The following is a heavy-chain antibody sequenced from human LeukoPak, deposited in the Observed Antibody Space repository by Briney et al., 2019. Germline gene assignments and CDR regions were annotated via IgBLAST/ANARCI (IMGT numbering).Heavy chain of an antibody. CDR1: GGSFSGYY. V-gene: IGHV4-34*01. D-gene: IGHD6-6*01. CDR3: ARGRGSRYYYYMDV. J-gene: IGHJ6*03. CDR2: INHSGST. Sequence: PSETLSLTCAVYGGSFSGYYWSWIRQPPGKGLEWIGEINHSGSTNYNPSLKSRVTISVDTSKNQFSLKLSSVTAADTAVYYCARGRGSRYYYYMDVWGKGTTVTVSS.